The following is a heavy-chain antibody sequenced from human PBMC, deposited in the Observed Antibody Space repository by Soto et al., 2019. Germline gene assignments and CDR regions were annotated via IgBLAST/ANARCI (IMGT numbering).Heavy chain of an antibody. CDR1: GGSFSGYY. Sequence: NPSETLSLTCAVYGGSFSGYYWTWIRQPPGTGLEWIGEINLSGSTNYNPSLKSRVIISLDTSKNQFSLKLTSVTAADTAVYYCARDKITGLFDYWGQGTLVTVSS. CDR2: INLSGST. V-gene: IGHV4-34*01. CDR3: ARDKITGLFDY. J-gene: IGHJ4*02. D-gene: IGHD2-8*02.